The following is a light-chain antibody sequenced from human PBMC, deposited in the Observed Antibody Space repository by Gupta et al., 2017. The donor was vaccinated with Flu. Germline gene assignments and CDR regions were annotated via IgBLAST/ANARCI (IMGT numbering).Light chain of an antibody. CDR1: SSDVGGSNY. CDR2: DVS. Sequence: QSALTQPASVSGSPGQSITISCTGTSSDVGGSNYVSWYQQHPVKAPKLMIYDVSNRPSGVSSRFSGSKSGNTASLTISGLEAEDESDYYCSSYTSTNTFYVFGTGTKVTVL. CDR3: SSYTSTNTFYV. J-gene: IGLJ1*01. V-gene: IGLV2-14*01.